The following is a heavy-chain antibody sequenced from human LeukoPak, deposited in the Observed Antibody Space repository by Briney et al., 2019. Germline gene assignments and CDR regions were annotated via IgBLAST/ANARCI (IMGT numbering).Heavy chain of an antibody. CDR1: GGSISGYY. V-gene: IGHV4-59*08. J-gene: IGHJ4*02. CDR2: IYYSGST. D-gene: IGHD3-22*01. CDR3: ARHRFYYDSSGYHPDFDY. Sequence: SETLSLTCTVSGGSISGYYWSWIRQPPGKGLEWIGNIYYSGSTNYNPSLKSRVTISVDTSKNQFSLKLSSVTAADTAVYYCARHRFYYDSSGYHPDFDYWGQGTLVTVSS.